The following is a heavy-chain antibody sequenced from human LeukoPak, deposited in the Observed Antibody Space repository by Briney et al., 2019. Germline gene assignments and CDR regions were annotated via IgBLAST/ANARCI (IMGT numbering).Heavy chain of an antibody. CDR2: IHLDGTTT. CDR1: GFTFSSYW. Sequence: GGSLRLSCVASGFTFSSYWMHWVRQAPGKGLVWVSRIHLDGTTTTYADSVRGRFTISRDNAKNTLYLQMNSLTAEDTAVYYCARVAVTYDYWGQGTLVTVSS. V-gene: IGHV3-74*01. J-gene: IGHJ4*02. D-gene: IGHD2-21*02. CDR3: ARVAVTYDY.